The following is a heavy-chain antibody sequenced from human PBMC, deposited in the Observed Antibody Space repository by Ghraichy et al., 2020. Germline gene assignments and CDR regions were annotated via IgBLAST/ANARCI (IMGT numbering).Heavy chain of an antibody. CDR2: ISSSSSYT. CDR1: GFTFSDYY. D-gene: IGHD4-17*01. J-gene: IGHJ6*02. V-gene: IGHV3-11*06. Sequence: GGSLRLSCAASGFTFSDYYMSWIRQAPGKGLEWVSYISSSSSYTNYADSVKGRFTISRDNAKNSLYLQMNSLRAEDTAVYYCARAGYDYGDYVAGYYYYGMDVWGQGTTVTVSS. CDR3: ARAGYDYGDYVAGYYYYGMDV.